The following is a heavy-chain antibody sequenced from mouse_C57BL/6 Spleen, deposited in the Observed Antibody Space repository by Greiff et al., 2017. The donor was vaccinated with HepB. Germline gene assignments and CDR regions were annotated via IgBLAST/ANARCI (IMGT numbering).Heavy chain of an antibody. CDR2: IYPGDGDT. CDR3: ASDGYYGYVDV. CDR1: GYAFSSSW. J-gene: IGHJ1*03. D-gene: IGHD2-3*01. V-gene: IGHV1-82*01. Sequence: QVQLQQSGPELVKPGASVKISCKASGYAFSSSWMNWVKQRPGKGLEWIGRIYPGDGDTNYNGKFKGKATLTADKSSSTAYMQLSSLTSEDSAVYFCASDGYYGYVDVWGTGTTVTVSS.